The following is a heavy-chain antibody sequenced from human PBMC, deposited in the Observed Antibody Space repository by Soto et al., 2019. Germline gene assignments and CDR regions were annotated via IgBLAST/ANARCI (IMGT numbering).Heavy chain of an antibody. CDR2: IVVGSGNT. V-gene: IGHV1-58*01. CDR3: AADRVQDENYYYDGMDV. J-gene: IGHJ6*02. D-gene: IGHD3-10*01. CDR1: GFTFTSSA. Sequence: GASVKVSCKASGFTFTSSAVQWVRQARGQRLEWIGWIVVGSGNTNYAQKFQERVTITRDMSTSTAYMELSSLRSEDTAVYYCAADRVQDENYYYDGMDVWGQGTTVTVSS.